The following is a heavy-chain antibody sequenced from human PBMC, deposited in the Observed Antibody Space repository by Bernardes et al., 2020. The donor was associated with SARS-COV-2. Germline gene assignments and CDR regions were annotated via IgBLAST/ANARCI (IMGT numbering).Heavy chain of an antibody. D-gene: IGHD3-3*01. Sequence: SETLSLTCTVSGGSISSYYWSWIRQPPGKGLEWIGYIYYSRSTNYNPSLKSRVTISVDTSKNQFSLKLSSVTAADTAVYYCARRGYDFWSGYYFYYFDYWGQGTLVTVSS. CDR1: GGSISSYY. CDR3: ARRGYDFWSGYYFYYFDY. V-gene: IGHV4-59*08. J-gene: IGHJ4*02. CDR2: IYYSRST.